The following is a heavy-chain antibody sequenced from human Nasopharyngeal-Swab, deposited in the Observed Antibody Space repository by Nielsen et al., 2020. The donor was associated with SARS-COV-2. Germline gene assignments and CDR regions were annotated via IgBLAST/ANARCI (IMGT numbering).Heavy chain of an antibody. CDR3: AKRSTVTTSDFDY. J-gene: IGHJ4*02. D-gene: IGHD4-17*01. CDR2: LSGSGGST. V-gene: IGHV3-23*01. CDR1: GFTFSSYA. Sequence: GESLKISCAASGFTFSSYAMSWVRQAPGKGLEWVSALSGSGGSTYYADSVKGRFTISRDNSKNTLYLQMNSLRAEDTAVYYCAKRSTVTTSDFDYWGQGTLVTVSS.